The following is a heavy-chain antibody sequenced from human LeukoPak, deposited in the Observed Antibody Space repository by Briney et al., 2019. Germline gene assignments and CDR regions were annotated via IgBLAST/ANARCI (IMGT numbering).Heavy chain of an antibody. D-gene: IGHD2-21*01. CDR2: LWYDGENR. J-gene: IGHJ4*02. V-gene: IGHV3-33*08. CDR3: ARDREARRTYSSYYFDY. CDR1: GFTFSSYG. Sequence: GRSLRLSCAASGFTFSSYGMHWVRQAPGKGLEWVAVLWYDGENRYYADSVKGRFTISGDNSKSMLYLQMNSLRGEDTAVYYCARDREARRTYSSYYFDYWGQGALVTVSS.